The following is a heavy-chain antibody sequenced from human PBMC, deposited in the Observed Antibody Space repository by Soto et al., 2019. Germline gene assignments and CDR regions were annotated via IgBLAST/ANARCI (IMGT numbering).Heavy chain of an antibody. CDR3: TRPIAVAGDY. D-gene: IGHD6-19*01. V-gene: IGHV3-73*02. J-gene: IGHJ4*02. CDR2: IRSKANSYAT. Sequence: EVQLVASGGGLVQPGGSLKLSCAASGFTFSGSAMHWVRQASGKGLEWVGRIRSKANSYATAYAASVKGRFTISRDDSKNTAYLQMNSLKTEDTAVYYCTRPIAVAGDYWGQGTLVTVSS. CDR1: GFTFSGSA.